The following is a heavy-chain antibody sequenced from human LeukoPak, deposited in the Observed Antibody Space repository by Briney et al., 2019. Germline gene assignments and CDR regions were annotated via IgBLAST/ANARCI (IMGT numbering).Heavy chain of an antibody. Sequence: SETLSLTCTVSGGSISSYYWSWIRQPPGKGLEWIGYIYYSGSTNYNPSLKSRVTISVDTSKNQFSLKLSSVTAADTAVYYCARDLHGSGTLIWGQGTMVTVSS. V-gene: IGHV4-59*12. D-gene: IGHD3-10*01. CDR3: ARDLHGSGTLI. J-gene: IGHJ3*02. CDR1: GGSISSYY. CDR2: IYYSGST.